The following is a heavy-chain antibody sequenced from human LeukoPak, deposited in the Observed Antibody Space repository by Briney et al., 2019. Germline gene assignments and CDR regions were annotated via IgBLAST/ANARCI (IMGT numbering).Heavy chain of an antibody. D-gene: IGHD3-22*01. Sequence: PGGSLRLSCAASGFTFSSYAMHWVRQAPGKGLEYVPAISSNGGSTYYANSVKGRFTISRDNSKNTLYLQMGSLRAEDMAVYYCARGGYYDSSGYFDYWGQGTLVTVSS. CDR3: ARGGYYDSSGYFDY. CDR2: ISSNGGST. V-gene: IGHV3-64*01. CDR1: GFTFSSYA. J-gene: IGHJ4*02.